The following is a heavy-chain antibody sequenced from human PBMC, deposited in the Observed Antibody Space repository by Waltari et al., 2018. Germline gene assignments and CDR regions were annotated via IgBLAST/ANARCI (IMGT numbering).Heavy chain of an antibody. V-gene: IGHV1-58*01. Sequence: ASGFTFLSSAVQWVRQARGQRLEWIGWIVLGSGNTNYAQKFQERITITRDMSTNTAYMELSSLRSEDTAVYYCAAPSFRDYYYSYAMDVWGQGTTVTVSS. CDR2: IVLGSGNT. CDR3: AAPSFRDYYYSYAMDV. J-gene: IGHJ6*02. CDR1: GFTFLSSA.